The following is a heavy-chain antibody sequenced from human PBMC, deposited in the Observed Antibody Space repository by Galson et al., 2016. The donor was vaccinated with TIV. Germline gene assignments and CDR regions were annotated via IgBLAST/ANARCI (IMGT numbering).Heavy chain of an antibody. Sequence: LRLSCAASGFSFKNAWMSWVRQAPGKGLDWVGRIKNRDYGGTTDYAEPVKGRFTISRDDAKDGLFLQMDSLKTEDTAIYYCTAGLHNSGGMDHWGQRTLVTVSS. CDR3: TAGLHNSGGMDH. V-gene: IGHV3-15*05. J-gene: IGHJ4*02. CDR2: IKNRDYGGTT. CDR1: GFSFKNAW. D-gene: IGHD7-27*01.